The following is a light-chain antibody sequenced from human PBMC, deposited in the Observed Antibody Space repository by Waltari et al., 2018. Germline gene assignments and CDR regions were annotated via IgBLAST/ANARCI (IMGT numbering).Light chain of an antibody. CDR1: SGHSRYA. CDR3: QTWDTGVAV. V-gene: IGLV4-69*02. J-gene: IGLJ7*01. CDR2: VNSDGSH. Sequence: QLVLTQSPSASASLGASVKLTCTLSSGHSRYAIAWHQQQPQKGPRYLMKVNSDGSHSKGDGIPDRFSCSRSGAERYLTIPSLQSEDEADYYCQTWDTGVAVFGGGTQLTVL.